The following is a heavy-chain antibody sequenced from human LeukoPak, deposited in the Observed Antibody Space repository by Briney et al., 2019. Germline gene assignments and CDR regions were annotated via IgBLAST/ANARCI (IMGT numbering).Heavy chain of an antibody. V-gene: IGHV3-48*02. CDR2: ISSSSSTI. Sequence: GGSLRLSCAASGFTFSSYSMNWVRQAPGKGLEWVSYISSSSSTIYYADSVKGRFTISRDNAKNSLYLQMNSLRDEDTAVYYCARDPNWNYPLYYFDYWGQGTLVTVSS. CDR3: ARDPNWNYPLYYFDY. J-gene: IGHJ4*02. CDR1: GFTFSSYS. D-gene: IGHD1-7*01.